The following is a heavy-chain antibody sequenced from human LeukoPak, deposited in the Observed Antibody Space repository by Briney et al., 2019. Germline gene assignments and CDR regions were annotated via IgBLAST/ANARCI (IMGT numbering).Heavy chain of an antibody. J-gene: IGHJ4*02. CDR3: ARGVDAAMALDY. D-gene: IGHD5-18*01. Sequence: ASVKVSCKASGYTFTSYAMHWVRQAPGQRLEWMGWINAGNGNTKYSQEFQGRVTITRDTSASTAYMELSSLRSEDMAVYYCARGVDAAMALDYWGQGTLATVSS. V-gene: IGHV1-3*03. CDR2: INAGNGNT. CDR1: GYTFTSYA.